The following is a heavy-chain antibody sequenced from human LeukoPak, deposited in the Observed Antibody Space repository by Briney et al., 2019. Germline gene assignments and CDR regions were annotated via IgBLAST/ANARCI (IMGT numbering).Heavy chain of an antibody. CDR3: ARGKYSYGHNWFDP. CDR2: ISSSSSTI. Sequence: GGSLRLSCAASGVTFSSYSMNWVRQAPGKGVEWVSYISSSSSTIYYEDSVKVRVTISRDKAKNSLYLQMNSLRAEDTAVYYCARGKYSYGHNWFDPWGQGTLVTVSS. CDR1: GVTFSSYS. J-gene: IGHJ5*02. D-gene: IGHD5-18*01. V-gene: IGHV3-48*01.